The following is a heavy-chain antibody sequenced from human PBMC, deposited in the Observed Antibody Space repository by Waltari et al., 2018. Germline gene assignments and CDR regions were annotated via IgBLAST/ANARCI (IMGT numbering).Heavy chain of an antibody. CDR1: GFTFSRHW. D-gene: IGHD3-10*01. CDR3: VRDYYGMGSRPDL. J-gene: IGHJ5*02. V-gene: IGHV3-74*03. Sequence: EEQLVESGGSLIKPGESLRLSCAASGFTFSRHWMHWVRQGPGQGLMWGCRVDGDGTNTLYAESVKGRFTISRENARNTLYLQMNTLRGEDTGLYYCVRDYYGMGSRPDLWGQGTLVTVTS. CDR2: VDGDGTNT.